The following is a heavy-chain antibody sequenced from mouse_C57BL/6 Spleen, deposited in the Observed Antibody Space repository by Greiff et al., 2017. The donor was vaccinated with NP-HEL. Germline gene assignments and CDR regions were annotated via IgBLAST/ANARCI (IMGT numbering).Heavy chain of an antibody. D-gene: IGHD4-1*01. J-gene: IGHJ2*01. CDR2: ISYDGSN. V-gene: IGHV3-6*01. Sequence: ESGPGLVKPSQSLSLTCSVTGYSITSGYYWNWIRQFPGNKLEWMGYISYDGSNNYNPSLKNRISITRDTSKNQFFLKLNSVTTEDTATYYCARANWDEYYFDYWGQGTTLTVSS. CDR1: GYSITSGYY. CDR3: ARANWDEYYFDY.